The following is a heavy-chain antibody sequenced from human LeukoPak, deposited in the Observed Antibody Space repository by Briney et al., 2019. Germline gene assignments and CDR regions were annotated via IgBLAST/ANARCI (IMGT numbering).Heavy chain of an antibody. CDR3: ARKRVLGGYCSGGSCRGDAFDI. CDR1: GFNFRSYW. CDR2: IKEDGSNK. V-gene: IGHV3-7*02. J-gene: IGHJ3*02. Sequence: GGSLRLSCAASGFNFRSYWMKWVRQAPGKGLEWVANIKEDGSNKYYADSVKGRFTISRDNSKNTLYLQMNSLRAEDTAVYYCARKRVLGGYCSGGSCRGDAFDIWGQGTMVTVSS. D-gene: IGHD2-15*01.